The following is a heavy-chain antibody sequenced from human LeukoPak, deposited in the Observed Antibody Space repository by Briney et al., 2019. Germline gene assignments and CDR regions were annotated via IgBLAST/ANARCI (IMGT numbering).Heavy chain of an antibody. Sequence: SETLSLTCTVSGDSISTSSYYWGWIRQPPGKGMEWLGSIYYSGSTHYNPSLKSRVTISVDTSKNQFSLNLYSVTAADTAVFYCARSYYYDYRQIDYWGQGTLVTVSS. J-gene: IGHJ4*02. CDR2: IYYSGST. V-gene: IGHV4-39*01. CDR1: GDSISTSSYY. D-gene: IGHD3-22*01. CDR3: ARSYYYDYRQIDY.